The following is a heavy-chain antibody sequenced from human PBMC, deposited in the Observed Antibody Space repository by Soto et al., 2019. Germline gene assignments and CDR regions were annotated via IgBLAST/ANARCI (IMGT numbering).Heavy chain of an antibody. CDR1: GGTFSSYA. Sequence: ASVKVSCKASGGTFSSYAISWVRQAPGQGLEWMGGIIPIFGTANYAQKFQGRVTITADESTSTAYMELSSLRSEDTAVYYCARDWGGGYDLGPFAYWGQGSLVTVSS. CDR3: ARDWGGGYDLGPFAY. D-gene: IGHD5-12*01. CDR2: IIPIFGTA. V-gene: IGHV1-69*13. J-gene: IGHJ4*02.